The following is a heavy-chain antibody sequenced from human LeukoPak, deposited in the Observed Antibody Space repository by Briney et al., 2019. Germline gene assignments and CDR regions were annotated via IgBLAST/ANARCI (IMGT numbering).Heavy chain of an antibody. D-gene: IGHD5-18*01. CDR2: IYSDGST. J-gene: IGHJ4*02. CDR3: ARGGGFSYGLAY. Sequence: PGGSLRLSCAASGFTVSKTKMTWVRKAPGKGLEWVSLIYSDGSTSYADSVKGRFTISRDNSKNTLYLQMNSLRAEDTAVYYCARGGGFSYGLAYWGQGTLVTVSS. CDR1: GFTVSKTK. V-gene: IGHV3-53*01.